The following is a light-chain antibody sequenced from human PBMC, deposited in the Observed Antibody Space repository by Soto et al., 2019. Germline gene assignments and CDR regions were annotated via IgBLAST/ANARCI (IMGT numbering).Light chain of an antibody. CDR2: GAS. V-gene: IGKV3-20*01. CDR1: QSVSSDY. Sequence: EIVLTQSPGTLSLSPGERATLSCRASQSVSSDYLAWYQQKPGQAPRLVIYGASRRATGIPDRFGGSGSGTDFSLTISRLEPEDFAVYYCQQYYSSQRTFGQGTKVEIK. J-gene: IGKJ1*01. CDR3: QQYYSSQRT.